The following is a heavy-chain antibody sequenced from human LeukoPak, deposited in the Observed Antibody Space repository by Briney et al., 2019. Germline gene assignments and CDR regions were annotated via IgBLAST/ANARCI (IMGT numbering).Heavy chain of an antibody. CDR1: GGSTSSYY. Sequence: ETESLICTVSGGSTSSYYWSWIRQPAGKGLEWIGRIYTSGCTNYNPSLKSRVTMSVDTSKNQLSLKLSSVTAADTAVYYCARDLVIAPAAGGGTFDIWGQGPMV. CDR3: ARDLVIAPAAGGGTFDI. D-gene: IGHD2-15*01. J-gene: IGHJ3*02. V-gene: IGHV4-4*07. CDR2: IYTSGCT.